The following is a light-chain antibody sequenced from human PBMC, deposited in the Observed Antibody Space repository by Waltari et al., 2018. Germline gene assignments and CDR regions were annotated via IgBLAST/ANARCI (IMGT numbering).Light chain of an antibody. CDR1: SLRSYY. Sequence: SSELPQDPAVSVALGQTVSITCQGDSLRSYYASWYQQKPGQAPVLVIYGKNNRPSGIPDRFSGYSSGNTASVTMAGAQAEDEADYYCNSRDSSGNHVVFGGGTKLTVL. J-gene: IGLJ2*01. V-gene: IGLV3-19*01. CDR2: GKN. CDR3: NSRDSSGNHVV.